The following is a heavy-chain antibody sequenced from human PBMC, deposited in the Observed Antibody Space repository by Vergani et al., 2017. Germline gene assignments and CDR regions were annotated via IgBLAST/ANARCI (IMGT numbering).Heavy chain of an antibody. CDR3: AKEDSSGWYAAVDY. V-gene: IGHV3-30*18. Sequence: QVQLVESGGGVVQPGRSLRLSCEASGFTFSSYGMHWVRQAPGKGLEWVAVISYDGSNKYYADSVKGRFTISRDNSKTTLYLQMNSLRAEDTAVYYCAKEDSSGWYAAVDYWGQGTLVTVSS. D-gene: IGHD6-19*01. J-gene: IGHJ4*02. CDR1: GFTFSSYG. CDR2: ISYDGSNK.